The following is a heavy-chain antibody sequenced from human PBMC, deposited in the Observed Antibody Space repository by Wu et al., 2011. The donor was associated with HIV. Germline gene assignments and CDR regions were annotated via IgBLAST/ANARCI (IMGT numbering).Heavy chain of an antibody. CDR3: ARDYWWGSTSWHPQGHYGMDV. CDR2: ISPYDGDT. Sequence: QVQLVQSGAEVKSPGASVKVSCKASNYIFTTYAISWVRQAPGQGLEWMGYISPYDGDTHYAQKFQGRVTLTTDTSTTTAYMELSSLTSDDTALYFCARDYWWGSTSWHPQGHYGMDVWGQGTTVTVS. J-gene: IGHJ6*02. V-gene: IGHV1-18*01. D-gene: IGHD2-2*01. CDR1: NYIFTTYA.